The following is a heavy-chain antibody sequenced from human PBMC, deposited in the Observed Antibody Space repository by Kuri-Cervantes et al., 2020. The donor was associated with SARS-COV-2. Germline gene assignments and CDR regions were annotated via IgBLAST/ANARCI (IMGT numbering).Heavy chain of an antibody. D-gene: IGHD5-18*01. Sequence: ASVKVSCKASGYTFTSYDINWVRQATGQGLEWMGWMNPNSGNTGYAQKFQGRVTMTRNTSISTAYMELSSLRSEDTAVYYCARSPGRGRGYSYGAADLGYYFDYWGQGTLVTVSS. V-gene: IGHV1-8*01. J-gene: IGHJ4*02. CDR2: MNPNSGNT. CDR3: ARSPGRGRGYSYGAADLGYYFDY. CDR1: GYTFTSYD.